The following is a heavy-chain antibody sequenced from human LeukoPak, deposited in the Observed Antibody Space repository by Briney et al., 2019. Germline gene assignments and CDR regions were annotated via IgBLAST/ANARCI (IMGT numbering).Heavy chain of an antibody. J-gene: IGHJ6*03. Sequence: PGGSLRLSCGASGFTFSSYSMNWVRQAPGKGLEWVSSISGISSYIYYADSVKGRFTMSRDNSKNTLYLQMNSLRAEDTAVYYCAKAGVSSGWTHYYMDVWGKGTTVTVSS. CDR2: ISGISSYI. CDR3: AKAGVSSGWTHYYMDV. CDR1: GFTFSSYS. V-gene: IGHV3-21*04. D-gene: IGHD6-19*01.